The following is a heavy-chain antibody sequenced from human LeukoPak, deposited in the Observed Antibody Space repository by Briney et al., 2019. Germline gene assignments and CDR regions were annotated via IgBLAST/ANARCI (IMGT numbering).Heavy chain of an antibody. CDR1: GGSIISSNHY. CDR2: ISYSGGT. V-gene: IGHV4-39*02. J-gene: IGHJ3*02. D-gene: IGHD3-22*01. CDR3: AREVEYYDSSGYRPHAFDI. Sequence: SETLSLTCTVSGGSIISSNHYWGWTRQPPGKELEWFGSISYSGGTAYNPSLRSRVTISVDTSKNQFSLKVNSVTAADTAVYYCAREVEYYDSSGYRPHAFDIWGQGTLVTVSS.